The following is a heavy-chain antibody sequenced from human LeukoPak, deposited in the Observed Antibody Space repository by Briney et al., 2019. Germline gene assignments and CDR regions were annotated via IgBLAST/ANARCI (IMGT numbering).Heavy chain of an antibody. Sequence: ASVKVSCKASGYTFTSYGISWVRQAPGQGLEWMGWISAYNGNINYAQKLQGRVTMTTDTSTSTAYMELRSLRSDDTAVYYCARDKFSYYYGSGSYYPGYWGQGTLVTVSS. J-gene: IGHJ4*02. CDR1: GYTFTSYG. CDR2: ISAYNGNI. CDR3: ARDKFSYYYGSGSYYPGY. V-gene: IGHV1-18*01. D-gene: IGHD3-10*01.